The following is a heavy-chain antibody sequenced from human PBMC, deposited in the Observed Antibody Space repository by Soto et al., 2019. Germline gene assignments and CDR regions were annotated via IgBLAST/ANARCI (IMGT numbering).Heavy chain of an antibody. V-gene: IGHV3-30-3*01. CDR2: ISYDGSNK. D-gene: IGHD3-10*01. Sequence: LRLSCAASGFTFSSYAMHWVRQAPGKGLEWVAVISYDGSNKYYADSVKGRFTISRDNSKNTLYLQMNSLRAEDTAVYYCARVLPYYGSGSYSFYYYYYGMDVWGQGTTVTVSS. CDR1: GFTFSSYA. CDR3: ARVLPYYGSGSYSFYYYYYGMDV. J-gene: IGHJ6*02.